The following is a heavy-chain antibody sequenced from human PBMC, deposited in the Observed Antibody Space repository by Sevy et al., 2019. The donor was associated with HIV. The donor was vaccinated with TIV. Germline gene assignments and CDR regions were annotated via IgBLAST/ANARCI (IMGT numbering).Heavy chain of an antibody. J-gene: IGHJ4*02. CDR2: ISLKGGGT. V-gene: IGHV1-2*06. CDR1: GYTFTAYQ. Sequence: ASVKVSCNPSGYTFTAYQMHWVRQAPGQGLEWLGRISLKGGGTKYAQNFSGRITLTSDTSIVTYYMELSKLTPDDTAVYYGAMDLSGDKITFFDFWGQGTLVTVSS. CDR3: AMDLSGDKITFFDF. D-gene: IGHD5-12*01.